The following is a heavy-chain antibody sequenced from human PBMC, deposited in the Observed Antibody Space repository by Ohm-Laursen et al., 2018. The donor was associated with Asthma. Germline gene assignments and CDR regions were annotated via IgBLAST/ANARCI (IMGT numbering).Heavy chain of an antibody. CDR3: ARARTDIVATIDAY. D-gene: IGHD5-12*01. CDR1: GFTFRSYA. V-gene: IGHV3-30*04. J-gene: IGHJ4*02. Sequence: LRLSCAASGFTFRSYAMHWVRQTPGKGLEWVAVISYDGSAKYYADSVKGRFTISRDNSKNTLYLQMNSLRAEDTAVYYCARARTDIVATIDAYWGQGTLVTVSS. CDR2: ISYDGSAK.